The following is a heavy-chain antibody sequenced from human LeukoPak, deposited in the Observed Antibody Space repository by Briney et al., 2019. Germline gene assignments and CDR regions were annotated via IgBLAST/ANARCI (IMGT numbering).Heavy chain of an antibody. CDR3: VRNSNDYSYFDY. CDR2: IYYSGTT. Sequence: PSETLSLTCTVSGGSISSSNYYWGWIRQHPGKGLEWIGYIYYSGTTYYNPSLESRVTISVDTSKNQFSLKLSSVTAADTAVYYCVRNSNDYSYFDYWGQGTLVTVSA. J-gene: IGHJ4*02. D-gene: IGHD3-22*01. V-gene: IGHV4-31*03. CDR1: GGSISSSNYY.